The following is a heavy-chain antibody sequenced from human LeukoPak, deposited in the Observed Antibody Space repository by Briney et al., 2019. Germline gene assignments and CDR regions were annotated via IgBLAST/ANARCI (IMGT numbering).Heavy chain of an antibody. Sequence: SETLSLTCAVSGGSISSGSYYWSWIRQPAGKGLEWIGRIYTSGSTNYNPSLKSRVTISVDTSKNQFSLKLSSVTAADTAVYYCARGRDCSSTSCYSGYYYYGMDVWGQGTTVTVSS. V-gene: IGHV4-61*02. D-gene: IGHD2-2*02. CDR3: ARGRDCSSTSCYSGYYYYGMDV. J-gene: IGHJ6*02. CDR1: GGSISSGSYY. CDR2: IYTSGST.